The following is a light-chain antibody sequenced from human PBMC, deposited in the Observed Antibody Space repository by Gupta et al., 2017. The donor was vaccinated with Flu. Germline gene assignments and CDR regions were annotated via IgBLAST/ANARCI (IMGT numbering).Light chain of an antibody. Sequence: DIEMTQSPSSLSASVGDRVTIPCRASQSISSYLKWYQQKPGKAPKLLIYDASRVKSGVPSRFSGSGSGTDFTLTISRRQPEDFANYYCQQRDSTPGTFGQGTKVEIK. CDR3: QQRDSTPGT. CDR1: QSISSY. CDR2: DAS. J-gene: IGKJ1*01. V-gene: IGKV1-39*01.